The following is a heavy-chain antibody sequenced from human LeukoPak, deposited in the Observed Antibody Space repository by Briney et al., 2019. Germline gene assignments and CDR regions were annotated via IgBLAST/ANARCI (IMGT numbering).Heavy chain of an antibody. Sequence: GRSLRLSCAASGFTFSSYAMHWVRQAPGKGLEWVAVISYDGSTKYYADSVKGRFTISRDNSKNTLYLQMSSLRAEDTAVYYCARDPSQDDYWGQGTLVTVSS. CDR2: ISYDGSTK. V-gene: IGHV3-30-3*01. CDR1: GFTFSSYA. J-gene: IGHJ4*02. CDR3: ARDPSQDDY.